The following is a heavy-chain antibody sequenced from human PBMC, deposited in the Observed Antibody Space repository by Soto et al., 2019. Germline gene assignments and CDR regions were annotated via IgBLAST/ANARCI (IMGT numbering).Heavy chain of an antibody. CDR2: IYYSGST. D-gene: IGHD6-19*01. CDR3: ARGNSSGWYVDY. J-gene: IGHJ4*02. V-gene: IGHV4-30-4*01. CDR1: GGSISSGDYY. Sequence: SETLSLTFTVSGGSISSGDYYWSWIRQPPGKGLEWIGYIYYSGSTYYNPSLKSRVTISVDTSKNQFSLKLSSVTAADTAVYYCARGNSSGWYVDYWGQGTLVTVSS.